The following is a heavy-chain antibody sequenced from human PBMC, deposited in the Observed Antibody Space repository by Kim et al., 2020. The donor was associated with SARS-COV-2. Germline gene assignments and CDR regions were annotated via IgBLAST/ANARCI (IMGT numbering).Heavy chain of an antibody. CDR2: INHSGGT. CDR3: QSCHTVVFSFRIVGFEH. D-gene: IGHD2-2*01. Sequence: SETLSLTCAVSGGSLSGYYWSWIRQPPGKGLEWIGDINHSGGTNFNPSLKSRVTMSVDTSKNQFSLKLSSVTATDTADTNHQSCHTVVFSFRIVGFEHW. V-gene: IGHV4-34*01. J-gene: IGHJ1*01. CDR1: GGSLSGYY.